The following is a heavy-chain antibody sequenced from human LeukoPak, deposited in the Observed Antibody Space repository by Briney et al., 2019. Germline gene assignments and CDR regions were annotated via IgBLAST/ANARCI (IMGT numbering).Heavy chain of an antibody. CDR2: IYYNGST. J-gene: IGHJ5*02. Sequence: PSETLSLTCTVSRGSISSSNYYGGWIRQPPGKRLEWIGTIYYNGSTYYNPSLKSRVTISLDTSKNQFSLKLSSVTAADTAVYYCARAGELNYNWFDPWGQGTLVTVSS. CDR1: RGSISSSNYY. V-gene: IGHV4-39*07. CDR3: ARAGELNYNWFDP. D-gene: IGHD1-26*01.